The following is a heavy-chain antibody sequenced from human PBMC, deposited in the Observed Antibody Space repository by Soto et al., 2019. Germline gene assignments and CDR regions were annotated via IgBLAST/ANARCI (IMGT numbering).Heavy chain of an antibody. D-gene: IGHD2-8*01. Sequence: GGSLRLSCAASGFTFGSYSMDWVRQAPGQGLGRISNITTSSHTIYYADSVRGRLIISTDNAKNSLFLQMNSIRAEDTAVYYYARHEFQVSQDVWGQGTTVTVSS. CDR1: GFTFGSYS. CDR3: ARHEFQVSQDV. V-gene: IGHV3-48*01. CDR2: ITTSSHTI. J-gene: IGHJ6*02.